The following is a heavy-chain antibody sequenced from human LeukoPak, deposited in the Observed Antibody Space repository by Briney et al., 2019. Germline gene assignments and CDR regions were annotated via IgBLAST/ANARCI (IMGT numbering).Heavy chain of an antibody. D-gene: IGHD3-22*01. J-gene: IGHJ4*02. V-gene: IGHV1-2*02. CDR1: GYTFTGYY. CDR2: INPNSGGT. CDR3: AREVAHYYDSSGSRPRFDY. Sequence: ASVKVSCKASGYTFTGYYMHWVRQAPGQGLEWMGWINPNSGGTNYAQRFQGRVTMTRDTSISTAYMELSRLRSDDTAVYYCAREVAHYYDSSGSRPRFDYWGQGTLVTVSS.